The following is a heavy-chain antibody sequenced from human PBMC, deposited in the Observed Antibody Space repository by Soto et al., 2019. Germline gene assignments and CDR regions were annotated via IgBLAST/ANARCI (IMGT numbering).Heavy chain of an antibody. V-gene: IGHV4-39*01. J-gene: IGHJ4*02. D-gene: IGHD6-13*01. CDR2: IFYSVTT. CDR1: GGSISRNTYY. CDR3: ARRCGYAGTNDF. Sequence: QLQLQESGPGLVKPSETLSLTCTVSGGSISRNTYYWDWIRQPPGKGLEWIGTIFYSVTTYYNPSLKSRVTISVDTSKNQFSLKLSSVTAADKAVFYCARRCGYAGTNDFWGQGTLVTVSS.